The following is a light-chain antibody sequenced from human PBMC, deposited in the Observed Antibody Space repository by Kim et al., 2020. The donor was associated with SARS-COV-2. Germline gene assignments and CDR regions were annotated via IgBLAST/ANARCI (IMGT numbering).Light chain of an antibody. Sequence: SVGDRVTITCQASQDISTRLNWYLQRPGKAPKLLIYDAFNVEVGVPARFSGRGSGRDFTLTISRLQPEDIGTYFCQQYEILPPITFGGGTKVDIK. CDR2: DAF. CDR1: QDISTR. J-gene: IGKJ4*01. CDR3: QQYEILPPIT. V-gene: IGKV1-33*01.